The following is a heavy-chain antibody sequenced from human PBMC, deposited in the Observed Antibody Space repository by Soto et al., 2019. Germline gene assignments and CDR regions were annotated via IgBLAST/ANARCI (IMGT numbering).Heavy chain of an antibody. CDR3: ARVSPVGYYHFWSGYLGFDP. CDR1: GFTFSSYW. V-gene: IGHV3-74*01. D-gene: IGHD3-3*01. Sequence: LRLSCAASGFTFSSYWMHWVRQAPGKGLVWVSRINSDGSSTSYADSVKGRFTISRDNAKNTLYLQMNSLRAEDTAVYYCARVSPVGYYHFWSGYLGFDPWGQGTLVTAPQ. J-gene: IGHJ5*02. CDR2: INSDGSST.